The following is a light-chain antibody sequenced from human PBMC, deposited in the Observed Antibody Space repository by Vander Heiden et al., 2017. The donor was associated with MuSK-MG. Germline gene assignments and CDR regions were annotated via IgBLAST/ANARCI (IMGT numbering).Light chain of an antibody. V-gene: IGKV3-20*01. Sequence: EILLTQSPGTLSLSPGEGTTLSCRASQSVGSSFLAWYQQKPGQAPSLLLDGAMYRDAGIPDRFSGSRAGTDFTLTISRLEPEDFAVYYWQQDRDSVTFGGGTKVEIK. CDR1: QSVGSSF. J-gene: IGKJ4*01. CDR2: GAM. CDR3: QQDRDSVT.